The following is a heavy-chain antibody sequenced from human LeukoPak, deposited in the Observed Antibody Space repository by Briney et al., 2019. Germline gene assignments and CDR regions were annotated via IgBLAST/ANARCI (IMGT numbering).Heavy chain of an antibody. CDR3: ARDRRGPLRLGGVIDYFDY. J-gene: IGHJ4*02. CDR1: GGSISSSSYY. Sequence: SETLSLTCTVSGGSISSSSYYWGWIRQPPGKGLEWIGSIYYSGSTYYNPSLKSRVTISVDTSKNQFSLKLSSVTAADTAVYYCARDRRGPLRLGGVIDYFDYWGQGTLVTVSS. D-gene: IGHD3-16*02. V-gene: IGHV4-39*02. CDR2: IYYSGST.